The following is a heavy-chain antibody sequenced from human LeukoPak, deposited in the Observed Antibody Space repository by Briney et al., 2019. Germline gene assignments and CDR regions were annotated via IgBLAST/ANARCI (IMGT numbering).Heavy chain of an antibody. CDR2: INLNSGGT. CDR3: AREPPTKIAEDY. Sequence: ASVKVSCKASGYTFTSYGISWVRQAPGQGLEGMGWINLNSGGTNYAQKFQGRVTMTRDTSISTAYMELSRLRSDDTAVYYCAREPPTKIAEDYWGQGTLVTVSS. CDR1: GYTFTSYG. V-gene: IGHV1-2*02. J-gene: IGHJ4*02. D-gene: IGHD2-15*01.